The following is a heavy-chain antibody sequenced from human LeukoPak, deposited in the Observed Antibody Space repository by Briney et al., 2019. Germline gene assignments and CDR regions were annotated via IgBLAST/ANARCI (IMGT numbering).Heavy chain of an antibody. Sequence: WVRQAPGKGLEWIGSIHYSGSTYYNPSLKSRVTISVDTSKNQFSLKLSSVTAADTAVYYCTRDRSGEFYFDYWGQGTLVTVSS. CDR3: TRDRSGEFYFDY. D-gene: IGHD3-10*01. J-gene: IGHJ4*02. V-gene: IGHV4-39*07. CDR2: IHYSGST.